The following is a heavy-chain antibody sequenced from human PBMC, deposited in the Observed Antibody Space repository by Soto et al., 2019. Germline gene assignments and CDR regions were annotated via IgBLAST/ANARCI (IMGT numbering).Heavy chain of an antibody. CDR1: GFTFSNFA. CDR3: AKEIVAVGGYETFDL. V-gene: IGHV3-23*01. CDR2: ISGSGGST. D-gene: IGHD5-12*01. J-gene: IGHJ4*02. Sequence: EVQLSQSGGGLVQPGGSLRLSCAASGFTFSNFAMRWVRQAPGKGLEWVSDISGSGGSTYYAESVKGRFTISRDNSKNTLLRQMDRLRVEDTAVYYCAKEIVAVGGYETFDLWCQGTMATASS.